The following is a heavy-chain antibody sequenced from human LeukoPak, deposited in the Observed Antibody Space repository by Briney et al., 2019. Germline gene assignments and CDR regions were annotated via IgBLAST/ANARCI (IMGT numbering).Heavy chain of an antibody. Sequence: GGSLRLSCAASGFTVSSNYMSWVRQAPGKGLEWVSVIYSGGSTYYADSVKGRFTISRDNPKNTLYLQMNSLRAEDTAVYYCARGGAAPTPYYYYYYMDVWGKGTTVTVSS. CDR1: GFTVSSNY. D-gene: IGHD6-13*01. CDR3: ARGGAAPTPYYYYYYMDV. V-gene: IGHV3-53*01. CDR2: IYSGGST. J-gene: IGHJ6*03.